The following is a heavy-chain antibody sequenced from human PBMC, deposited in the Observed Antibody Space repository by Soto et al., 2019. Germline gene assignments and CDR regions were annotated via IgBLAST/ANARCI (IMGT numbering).Heavy chain of an antibody. CDR1: GGSISSSSYY. J-gene: IGHJ6*02. Sequence: SETLSLTCTVSGGSISSSSYYWGWIRQPPGKGLEWIGSIYYSGSTYYNPSLKSRVTISVDTSKNQFSLKLSSVTAADTAVYYCARITTVKGAAAGFYYYYGMDVWGQGTTVTVSS. D-gene: IGHD6-13*01. V-gene: IGHV4-39*01. CDR3: ARITTVKGAAAGFYYYYGMDV. CDR2: IYYSGST.